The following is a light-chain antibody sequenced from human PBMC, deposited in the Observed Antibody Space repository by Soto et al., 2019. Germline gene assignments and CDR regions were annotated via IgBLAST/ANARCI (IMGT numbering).Light chain of an antibody. CDR1: QSVSKW. CDR3: QQYNSVSS. V-gene: IGKV1-5*01. CDR2: STS. Sequence: QMIQSPSTLSASLGETVTISCRAGQSVSKWLAWYRQKPGQAPVLLIHSTSTLQLGVPSRFSGSGWGTEFTLTISNLQPDDSATYYCQQYNSVSSFGQGTKLVIE. J-gene: IGKJ2*03.